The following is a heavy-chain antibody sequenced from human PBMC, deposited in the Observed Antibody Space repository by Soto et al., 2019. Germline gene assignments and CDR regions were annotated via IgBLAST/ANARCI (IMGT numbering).Heavy chain of an antibody. CDR3: ARGATMDNMRVSP. CDR1: GLTVSSYY. CDR2: IYSAGTT. V-gene: IGHV3-53*02. Sequence: EVQLVETGVGLIQPGGSLRLSFSASGLTVSSYYMSWVRQAPGNGPEWVSVIYSAGTTYYADSVKGRFIISRDNSKNTLYLQMNNLRTEDTAVYYCARGATMDNMRVSPWGQGTLVTVSS. D-gene: IGHD3-10*01. J-gene: IGHJ5*02.